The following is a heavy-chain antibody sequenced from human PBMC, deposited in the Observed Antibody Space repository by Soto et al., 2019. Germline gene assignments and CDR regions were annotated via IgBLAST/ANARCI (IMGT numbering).Heavy chain of an antibody. CDR1: GYSFTTYY. CDR3: ARNADLLSSGWYKGGFDY. J-gene: IGHJ4*02. Sequence: GASVKVSCKASGYSFTTYYMHWVRQAPGQGLEWMGIINPSTGSTGYAQKFQGRVTMTRDTSTSTGFMELSSLTSEDTAVYYCARNADLLSSGWYKGGFDYWGQGTLVTVSS. V-gene: IGHV1-46*01. CDR2: INPSTGST. D-gene: IGHD6-19*01.